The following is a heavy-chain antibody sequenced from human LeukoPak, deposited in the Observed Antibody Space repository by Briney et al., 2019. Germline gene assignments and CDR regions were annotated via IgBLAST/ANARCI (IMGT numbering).Heavy chain of an antibody. J-gene: IGHJ5*02. CDR1: GGTFSSYA. CDR3: ARGDYAANWFDA. V-gene: IGHV1-69*06. CDR2: IIPIFGTA. D-gene: IGHD4-17*01. Sequence: SVKVSCKASGGTFSSYAISWVRQAPGQGLEWMGGIIPIFGTANYAQKFRGRVTITADKSTRTAYMELSSLRSEDTAVYYCARGDYAANWFDAWGQGTLVTVSS.